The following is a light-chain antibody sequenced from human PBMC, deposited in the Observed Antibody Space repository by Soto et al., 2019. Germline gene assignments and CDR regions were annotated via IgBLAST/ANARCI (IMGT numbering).Light chain of an antibody. CDR2: AAS. Sequence: DIQMTQSPSSLSASVGDRVTITCRASQSISSYLNWYQQKPGKAPKLLIYAASSLQSGVPPRFSGSGSGTDFTLTISSLQPEDFATYYCQQSYSTPPWTFGQGTKVE. CDR1: QSISSY. CDR3: QQSYSTPPWT. J-gene: IGKJ1*01. V-gene: IGKV1-39*01.